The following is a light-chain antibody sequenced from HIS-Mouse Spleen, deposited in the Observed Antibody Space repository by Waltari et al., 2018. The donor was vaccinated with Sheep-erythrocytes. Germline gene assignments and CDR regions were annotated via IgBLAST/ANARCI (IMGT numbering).Light chain of an antibody. CDR2: DVS. CDR3: CSYAGSYNHV. CDR1: SSDVGGYNY. Sequence: QSALTQPRSVSGSPGQSVTISCTGTSSDVGGYNYVSWDQQHPGKAPKLMCYDVSKRPAGVPDRFSGSKAGDTASLTSSGLQAEDEADYYCCSYAGSYNHVFATGTKVTVL. V-gene: IGLV2-11*01. J-gene: IGLJ1*01.